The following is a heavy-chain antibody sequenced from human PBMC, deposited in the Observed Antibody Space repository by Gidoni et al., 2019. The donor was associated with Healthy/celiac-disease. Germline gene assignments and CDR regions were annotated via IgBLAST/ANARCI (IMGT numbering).Heavy chain of an antibody. J-gene: IGHJ2*01. CDR3: ARGSDYDFWSDAYWYFDL. CDR2: INHRGST. V-gene: IGHV4-34*01. D-gene: IGHD3-3*01. CDR1: GGSFSGYY. Sequence: QVHLHQLGAGLFKPSEPLSLTCAVYGGSFSGYYWSCIRQPPGKGLEWIGEINHRGSTNYNPSLKSRVTISVDTSKNQFSLKLSSGTAADTAVYYCARGSDYDFWSDAYWYFDLWGRGTLGTVSS.